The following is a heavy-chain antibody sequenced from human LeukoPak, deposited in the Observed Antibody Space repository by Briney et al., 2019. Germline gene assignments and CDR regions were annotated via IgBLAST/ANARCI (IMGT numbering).Heavy chain of an antibody. Sequence: PSETLSLTCTVFGGSIIRNYWSWIRQPAGKGLEWIGRIYSSGDTNYIPSLKSLVTMSIHTSENQFSLKLTSVTAADTAVYYCAREASGTRRYYYYYMDIWGKGTTVNV. CDR1: GGSIIRNY. J-gene: IGHJ6*03. CDR3: AREASGTRRYYYYYMDI. CDR2: IYSSGDT. V-gene: IGHV4-4*07. D-gene: IGHD6-13*01.